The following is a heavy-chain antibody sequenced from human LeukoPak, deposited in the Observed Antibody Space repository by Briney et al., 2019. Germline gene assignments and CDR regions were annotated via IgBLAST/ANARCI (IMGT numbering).Heavy chain of an antibody. CDR1: GFTFSSYA. CDR3: AKDVVNPDYYYGMDV. J-gene: IGHJ6*02. D-gene: IGHD2-15*01. CDR2: LSGSGASI. V-gene: IGHV3-23*01. Sequence: QPGGSLTLSCAASGFTFSSYAMSCVRLAPGKGLEWVSALSGSGASIYYADSVKGRFTSSRHNAQQTRYLQMNILRAEDTAVYYCAKDVVNPDYYYGMDVWGQGTTVTVSS.